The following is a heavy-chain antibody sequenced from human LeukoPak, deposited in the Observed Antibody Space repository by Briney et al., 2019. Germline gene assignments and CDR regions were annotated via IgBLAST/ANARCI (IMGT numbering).Heavy chain of an antibody. D-gene: IGHD5-18*01. Sequence: SETLSLTCTVSGGSISSHYWSWIRQPPGKGPEWIGYIYYSGSTNYNPSLKSRVPISVDKSKNQFTLKRSSGAAADRAEYSCAKGVIVYSFGDHYYMDVWGKGTT. J-gene: IGHJ6*03. V-gene: IGHV4-59*11. CDR2: IYYSGST. CDR3: AKGVIVYSFGDHYYMDV. CDR1: GGSISSHY.